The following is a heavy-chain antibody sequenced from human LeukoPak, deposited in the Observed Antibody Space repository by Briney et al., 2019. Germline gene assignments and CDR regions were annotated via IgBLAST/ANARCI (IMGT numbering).Heavy chain of an antibody. CDR3: ARYIRGPNYYIDL. CDR2: VSYSGTT. CDR1: GGSLSSDY. V-gene: IGHV4-59*01. D-gene: IGHD1-14*01. Sequence: SETLSLTCTASGGSLSSDYWSWIRQPPGKGLEWIGYVSYSGTTNYNPSLNSRLTISLDTSKNRFSLNLSSVTAADTAIYFCARYIRGPNYYIDLWGKGTTVTISS. J-gene: IGHJ6*03.